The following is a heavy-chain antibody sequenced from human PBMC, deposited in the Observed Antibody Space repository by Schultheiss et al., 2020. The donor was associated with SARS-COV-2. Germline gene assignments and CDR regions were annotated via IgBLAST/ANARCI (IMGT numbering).Heavy chain of an antibody. J-gene: IGHJ3*02. D-gene: IGHD6-19*01. Sequence: ASVKVSCKASGYTFTSYYIHWVRQAPGQGLEWMGIINPNSGGTNYAQKFQGRVTMTRDTSISTAYMELSRLRSEDTAVYYCARGTVADDAFDIWGQGTMVTVSS. V-gene: IGHV1-2*02. CDR2: INPNSGGT. CDR1: GYTFTSYY. CDR3: ARGTVADDAFDI.